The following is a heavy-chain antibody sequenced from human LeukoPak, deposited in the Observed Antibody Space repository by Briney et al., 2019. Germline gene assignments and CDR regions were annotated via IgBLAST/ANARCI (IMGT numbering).Heavy chain of an antibody. CDR2: ISVSGNT. CDR1: GFTLSSYA. CDR3: AKAPVTTCSGAYCYPFDY. Sequence: PGGSLRLSCAASGFTLSSYAMSWVRQGPGKGLEWVSAISVSGNTYHADSVKGRFTISRDSSKNTLLLQRNSLNAGDAAVYYCAKAPVTTCSGAYCYPFDYWSQGTLVTVSS. J-gene: IGHJ4*02. V-gene: IGHV3-23*01. D-gene: IGHD2-15*01.